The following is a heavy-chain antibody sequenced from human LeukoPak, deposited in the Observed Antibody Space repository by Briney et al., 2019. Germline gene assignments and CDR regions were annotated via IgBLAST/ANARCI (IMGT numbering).Heavy chain of an antibody. CDR2: MNPNSGNT. Sequence: ASVKVSCKASGYTFTSYDINWVRQATGQGLEWMGWMNPNSGNTGYAQKLQGRVTMTRNTSISTAYMELSSLRSEDTAVYYCARRSAYYDSSGYYSLFDYWGQGTLVTVSS. V-gene: IGHV1-8*01. CDR3: ARRSAYYDSSGYYSLFDY. J-gene: IGHJ4*02. D-gene: IGHD3-22*01. CDR1: GYTFTSYD.